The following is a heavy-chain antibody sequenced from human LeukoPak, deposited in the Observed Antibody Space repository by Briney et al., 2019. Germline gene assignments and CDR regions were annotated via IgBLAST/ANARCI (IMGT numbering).Heavy chain of an antibody. Sequence: SETLSLTCTVSGGSISSYYRSWIRQPAGKGLEWIGRIYTTGSTNNNPSLKSRVTMSVDTSKNQFSLKLSSVTAADTAVYYCARETRGYCSSTSCYSYYYMDVWGKGTTVTVSS. CDR3: ARETRGYCSSTSCYSYYYMDV. D-gene: IGHD2-2*02. CDR2: IYTTGST. J-gene: IGHJ6*03. V-gene: IGHV4-4*07. CDR1: GGSISSYY.